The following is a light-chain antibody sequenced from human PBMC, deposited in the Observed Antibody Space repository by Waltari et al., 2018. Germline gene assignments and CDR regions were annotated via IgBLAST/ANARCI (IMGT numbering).Light chain of an antibody. V-gene: IGKV1-39*01. Sequence: DIQVTQPRSSLSASVGDRVTITCRASQSISTYLNWYQQRPGKAPKLLIYAASSLQSVVPSRFSGSGSGTDFTLTISSLQPEDFATYYCQHSYSPPHTFGQGTRVEIK. CDR2: AAS. J-gene: IGKJ1*01. CDR1: QSISTY. CDR3: QHSYSPPHT.